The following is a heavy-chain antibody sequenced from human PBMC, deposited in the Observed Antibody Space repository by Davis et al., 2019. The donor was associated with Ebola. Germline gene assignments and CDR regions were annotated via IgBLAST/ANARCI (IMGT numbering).Heavy chain of an antibody. CDR2: IYNSGTT. CDR1: GFNVSSNY. V-gene: IGHV3-53*01. J-gene: IGHJ4*02. D-gene: IGHD3-16*01. Sequence: PGGSLRLSCAASGFNVSSNYMSWVRQAPGKGLEWVSVIYNSGTTYYADSVKGRFTISRDNSKNTVYLQMNSLRAEDMAIYYCARASWGYQIDYWGQGTLVTVSS. CDR3: ARASWGYQIDY.